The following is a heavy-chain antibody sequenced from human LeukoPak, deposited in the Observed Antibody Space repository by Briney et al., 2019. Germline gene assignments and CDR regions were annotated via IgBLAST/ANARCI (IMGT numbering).Heavy chain of an antibody. CDR3: ARTAARRFDY. CDR2: INPTGGST. V-gene: IGHV1-46*01. J-gene: IGHJ4*02. CDR1: GYTFPIYF. Sequence: GASVNVSFKASGYTFPIYFMHWVRQAPGQGLEWMGIINPTGGSTTYAQKFQGRVTMTRDTSTSTVYMELSSLRPDDTAVYYCARTAARRFDYWGQGTLVTVSS. D-gene: IGHD6-6*01.